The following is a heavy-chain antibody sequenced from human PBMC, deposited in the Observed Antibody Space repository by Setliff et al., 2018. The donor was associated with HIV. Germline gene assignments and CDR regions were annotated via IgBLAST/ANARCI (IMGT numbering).Heavy chain of an antibody. J-gene: IGHJ6*03. V-gene: IGHV5-51*01. CDR3: ARRNDYYYYMDV. Sequence: GESLKISCQGSGYTFDKYYIAWVRQMPGKGLEWMGLIYPDDSYTTYSPAFEGHVTFSADKSNSTAYLQWSSLKASDTAMYYCARRNDYYYYMDVWGKGTTVTVSS. CDR1: GYTFDKYY. CDR2: IYPDDSYT.